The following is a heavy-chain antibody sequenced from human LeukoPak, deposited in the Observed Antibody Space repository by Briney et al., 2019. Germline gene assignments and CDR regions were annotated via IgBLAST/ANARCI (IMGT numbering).Heavy chain of an antibody. CDR1: GYSISSGYY. CDR2: IYHSGST. J-gene: IGHJ5*02. V-gene: IGHV4-38-2*02. CDR3: ARACQVVVVAATNAYNWFDP. D-gene: IGHD2-15*01. Sequence: SETLSLTCTVSGYSISSGYYWGWIRQPPGKGLEWIGSIYHSGSTYYNPSLKGRVTISVDTSKNQFSLKLSSVTAADTAVYYCARACQVVVVAATNAYNWFDPWGQGTLVTVSS.